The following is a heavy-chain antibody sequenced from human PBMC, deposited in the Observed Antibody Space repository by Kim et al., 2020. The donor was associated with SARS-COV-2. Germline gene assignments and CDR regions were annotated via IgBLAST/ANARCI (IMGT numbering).Heavy chain of an antibody. CDR1: GFTFSSYA. Sequence: GGSLRLSCAASGFTFSSYAMSWVRQAPGKGLEWVSAISGSGGSTCYADSVKGRFTISRDNSKNTLYLQMNSLRAEDTAVYYCANIITMVRGVIPSGMDVWGQGTTVTVSS. V-gene: IGHV3-23*01. D-gene: IGHD3-10*01. CDR2: ISGSGGST. CDR3: ANIITMVRGVIPSGMDV. J-gene: IGHJ6*02.